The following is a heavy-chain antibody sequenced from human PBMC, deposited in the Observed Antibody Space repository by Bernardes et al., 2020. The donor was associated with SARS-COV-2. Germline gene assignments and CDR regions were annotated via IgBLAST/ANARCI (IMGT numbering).Heavy chain of an antibody. CDR1: GFSVTYAW. Sequence: GGSLRLSCAASGFSVTYAWMSWVRQAPGKGLEWVGLIKSKTDDGTTEYAAPVKGRFSISRDDLQSTVYLQMNSLKTEDTAVYYCSKVGYFSSPNCYTRPYHHGMVVWGQGTTVTVSS. CDR3: SKVGYFSSPNCYTRPYHHGMVV. D-gene: IGHD2-2*02. J-gene: IGHJ6*02. V-gene: IGHV3-15*01. CDR2: IKSKTDDGTT.